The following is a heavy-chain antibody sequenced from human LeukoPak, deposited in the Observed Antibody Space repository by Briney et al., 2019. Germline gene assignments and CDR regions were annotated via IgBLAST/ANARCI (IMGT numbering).Heavy chain of an antibody. CDR3: ATYSSSWYYFDY. CDR2: INPNSGGT. CDR1: GYTFTGYY. Sequence: ASGKVCCKASGYTFTGYYIHWVRQAPGQGLEWMGWINPNSGGTDYAQKFQGRVTMTRDTSISTAYMELSRLRSDDTAMYYCATYSSSWYYFDYWGQGTLVTVSS. V-gene: IGHV1-2*02. D-gene: IGHD6-13*01. J-gene: IGHJ4*02.